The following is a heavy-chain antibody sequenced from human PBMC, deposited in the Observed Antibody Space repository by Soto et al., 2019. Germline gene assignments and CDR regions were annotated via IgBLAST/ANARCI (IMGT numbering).Heavy chain of an antibody. CDR3: AGNDFWSGYYYDY. J-gene: IGHJ4*02. CDR1: GGSISSYY. V-gene: IGHV4-59*08. CDR2: IYYSGST. Sequence: SETLSLTCTASGGSISSYYWSWIRQPPGKGLEWIGYIYYSGSTNYNPSLKSRVTISVDTSKNQFSLKLSSVTAADTAVYYCAGNDFWSGYYYDYWGQGTLVTVS. D-gene: IGHD3-3*01.